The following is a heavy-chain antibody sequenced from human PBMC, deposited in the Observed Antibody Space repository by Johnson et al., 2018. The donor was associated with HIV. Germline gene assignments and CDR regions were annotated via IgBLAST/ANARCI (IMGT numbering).Heavy chain of an antibody. J-gene: IGHJ3*01. CDR1: GFPFSGHN. CDR3: ARMAAHVSDF. CDR2: ISYDGSNK. V-gene: IGHV3-30-3*01. Sequence: VESGGGSVQPRGSLRLSCAASGFPFSGHNMGWVRQAPGKGLEWVAVISYDGSNKYYADSVKGRFTISRDNSKNTLYLQMNSLRAEDTAGYYCARMAAHVSDFWGQGTMVTVSS. D-gene: IGHD5-24*01.